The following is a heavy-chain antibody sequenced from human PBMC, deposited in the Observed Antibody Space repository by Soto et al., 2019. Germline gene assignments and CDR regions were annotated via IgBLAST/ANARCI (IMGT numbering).Heavy chain of an antibody. CDR1: GYTFTIYG. V-gene: IGHV1-18*01. Sequence: GASVKVSCKASGYTFTIYGISCVLQSPLQWLEWMGCISAYNGNTNYAQKLQGRVTMTTDTSTSTAYMELRSLRSDDTAVYYCARPRGYSYGYLSGWFDPWGQGTLVTVSS. CDR2: ISAYNGNT. CDR3: ARPRGYSYGYLSGWFDP. J-gene: IGHJ5*02. D-gene: IGHD5-18*01.